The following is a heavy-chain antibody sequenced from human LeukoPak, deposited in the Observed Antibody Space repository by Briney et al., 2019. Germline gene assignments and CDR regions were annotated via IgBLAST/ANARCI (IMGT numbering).Heavy chain of an antibody. D-gene: IGHD2-2*01. Sequence: GESLKISCKGSGYSFTSYWIGWVRQMPGKGLEWMGIIYPGDSDTRYSPSFQGQVTISADKSISTAYPQWSSLKASDTAMYYCARVIRWLYCSSTSCYGAFDYWGQGTLVTVSS. CDR1: GYSFTSYW. J-gene: IGHJ4*02. V-gene: IGHV5-51*01. CDR2: IYPGDSDT. CDR3: ARVIRWLYCSSTSCYGAFDY.